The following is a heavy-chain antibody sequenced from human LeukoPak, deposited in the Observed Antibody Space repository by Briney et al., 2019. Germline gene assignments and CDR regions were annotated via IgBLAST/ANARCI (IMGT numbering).Heavy chain of an antibody. CDR1: GYTLTELS. CDR3: ATVRQYDSSAKTDALDI. J-gene: IGHJ3*02. V-gene: IGHV1-24*01. Sequence: ASVKVSCKVSGYTLTELSMHWVRQAPGKGLEWMGGFDPEGGETIYAQKFQGRVTMTEDTSTDTAYMELSSLRSEDTAVYYCATVRQYDSSAKTDALDIWGQGTMVTVSS. D-gene: IGHD3-22*01. CDR2: FDPEGGET.